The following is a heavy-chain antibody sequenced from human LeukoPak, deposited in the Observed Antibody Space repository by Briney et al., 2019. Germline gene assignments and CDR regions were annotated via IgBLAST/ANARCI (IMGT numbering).Heavy chain of an antibody. J-gene: IGHJ4*02. CDR3: ARAGYSYDTFGY. Sequence: GGSLRLSCAASGFAVSSNYMSWVRQAPGKGLEWVSYISSSSSTIYYADSVKGRFTISRDNAKNSLYLQMNSLRAEDTAVYYCARAGYSYDTFGYWGQGTLVTVSS. CDR2: ISSSSSTI. V-gene: IGHV3-48*01. CDR1: GFAVSSNY. D-gene: IGHD5-18*01.